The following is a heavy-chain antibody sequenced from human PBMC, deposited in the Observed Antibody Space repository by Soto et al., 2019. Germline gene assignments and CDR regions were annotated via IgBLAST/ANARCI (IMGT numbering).Heavy chain of an antibody. CDR1: GYTFTSYG. J-gene: IGHJ4*02. V-gene: IGHV1-18*01. CDR2: ISAYNGNT. Sequence: GASVKVSCKASGYTFTSYGISWVRQAPGRGLEWMGWISAYNGNTNYAQKLQGRVTMTTDTSTSTAYMELRSLRSDDTAVYYCARDKPGGYYDSSGYYDFDYWGQGTLVTVSS. D-gene: IGHD3-22*01. CDR3: ARDKPGGYYDSSGYYDFDY.